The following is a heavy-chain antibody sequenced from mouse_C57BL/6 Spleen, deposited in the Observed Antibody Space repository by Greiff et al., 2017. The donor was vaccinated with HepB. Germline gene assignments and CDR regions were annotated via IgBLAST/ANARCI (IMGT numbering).Heavy chain of an antibody. Sequence: QVQLQQPGAELVMPGASVKLSCKASGYTFTSYWMHWVKQRPGQGLEWIGEIDPSDSYTNYNQKFKGKSTLTVDKSSSTAYMQLSSLTSEDSAVYYCARGEGSGYLGWFAYWGQGTLVTVSA. CDR1: GYTFTSYW. D-gene: IGHD3-2*02. CDR3: ARGEGSGYLGWFAY. CDR2: IDPSDSYT. J-gene: IGHJ3*01. V-gene: IGHV1-69*01.